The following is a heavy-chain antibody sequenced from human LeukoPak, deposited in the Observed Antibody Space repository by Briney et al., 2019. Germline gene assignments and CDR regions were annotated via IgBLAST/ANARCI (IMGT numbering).Heavy chain of an antibody. CDR2: IYNSGST. J-gene: IGHJ4*02. CDR1: GGSFSGSN. CDR3: VRAYDY. V-gene: IGHV4-34*01. Sequence: SETLSLTCAVYGGSFSGSNWSWIRQPPWKGLEWIGEIYNSGSTIYNPSLKSRVTISVDTSKNQFSLNLISVTAADTAVYYCVRAYDYWGQGTLVTVSS.